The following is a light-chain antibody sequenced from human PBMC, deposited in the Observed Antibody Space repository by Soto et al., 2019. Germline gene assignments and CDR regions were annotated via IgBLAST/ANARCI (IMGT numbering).Light chain of an antibody. V-gene: IGKV3-20*01. CDR2: GTS. Sequence: EIVLTQSPGNLSLSPGERATLSCRASQSVSSSYLAWYQQKPGQAPRLLIYGTSSRATAIPDRFSGSGSGTDFTLTISRLEPEDFAVYYCQQYGSSSWTFGQGTKVDI. J-gene: IGKJ1*01. CDR1: QSVSSSY. CDR3: QQYGSSSWT.